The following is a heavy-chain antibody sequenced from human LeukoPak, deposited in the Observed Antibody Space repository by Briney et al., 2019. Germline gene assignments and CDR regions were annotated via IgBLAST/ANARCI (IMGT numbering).Heavy chain of an antibody. D-gene: IGHD3-10*01. V-gene: IGHV3-74*01. CDR3: AREALWFGESLDAFDI. Sequence: GGSLRLSCAASGFTFSSYWMHWVRQAPGKGLVWVSRMNSDGSSTSYADSVKGRFTISRDNAKDTLYLQMNSLRAEDTAVYYCAREALWFGESLDAFDIWGQGTMVTVSS. CDR2: MNSDGSST. CDR1: GFTFSSYW. J-gene: IGHJ3*02.